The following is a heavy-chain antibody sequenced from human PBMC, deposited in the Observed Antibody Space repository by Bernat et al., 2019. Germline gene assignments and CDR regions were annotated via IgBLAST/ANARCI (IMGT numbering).Heavy chain of an antibody. D-gene: IGHD6-13*01. J-gene: IGHJ4*02. V-gene: IGHV3-9*01. CDR3: AKDSSSSWYRDFDY. Sequence: EVQLVESGGGLVQPGRSLRLSCAASGFTFDDYAMHWVRQAPGKGLEWVSGISWNSGSIGYADSVKGRFTISRDKAKNSLYLQMNSLRAEDTALYYCAKDSSSSWYRDFDYWGQGTLVTVSS. CDR2: ISWNSGSI. CDR1: GFTFDDYA.